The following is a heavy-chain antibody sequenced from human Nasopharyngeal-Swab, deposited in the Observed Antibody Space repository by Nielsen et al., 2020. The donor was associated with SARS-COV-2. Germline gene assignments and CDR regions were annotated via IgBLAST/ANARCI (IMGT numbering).Heavy chain of an antibody. J-gene: IGHJ4*02. CDR3: AREEMVGQWLERGY. CDR1: GFTFSNYA. Sequence: GGSLRLSCAASGFTFSNYAMSWVRQAPGKGLEWVSSISGSVGSTYYADSVKGRFTISRDNSKNTLSLQMNSLRAEDTAVYYCAREEMVGQWLERGYWGQGTLVTVSS. CDR2: ISGSVGST. V-gene: IGHV3-23*01. D-gene: IGHD6-19*01.